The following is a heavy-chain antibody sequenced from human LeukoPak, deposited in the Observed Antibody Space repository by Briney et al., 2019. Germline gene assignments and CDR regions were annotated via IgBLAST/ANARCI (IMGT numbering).Heavy chain of an antibody. Sequence: PSETLSLTCTVSGGSISSSSYYWGWIRQPPGKGLEWIGSIYYSGSTYYNPSLKSRVTISVDTSKNQFSLKLSSVTAADTAVYYCAREIRYWFDPWGQGTLVTVSS. J-gene: IGHJ5*02. CDR1: GGSISSSSYY. CDR3: AREIRYWFDP. CDR2: IYYSGST. V-gene: IGHV4-39*07.